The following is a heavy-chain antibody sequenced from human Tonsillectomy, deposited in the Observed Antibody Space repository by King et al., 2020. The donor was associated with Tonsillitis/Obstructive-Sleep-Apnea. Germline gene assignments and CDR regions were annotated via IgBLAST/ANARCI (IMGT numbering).Heavy chain of an antibody. J-gene: IGHJ4*02. CDR1: GYTLTELS. D-gene: IGHD6-13*01. CDR2: FDPEDGET. V-gene: IGHV1-24*01. CDR3: VTAPIAAATSIFYS. Sequence: QLVQSGAEVKKPGASVKVSCKVSGYTLTELSMHWVRQAPGKGLEWMGDFDPEDGETTYAQQFQGRVTMTEDTSRATAYMELSSLRSEDTAVYYCVTAPIAAATSIFYSWGQGTLGTVSS.